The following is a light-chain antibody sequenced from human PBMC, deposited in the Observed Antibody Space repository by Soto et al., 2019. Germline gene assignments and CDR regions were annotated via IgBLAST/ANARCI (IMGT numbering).Light chain of an antibody. CDR2: EVS. CDR3: SSYTSSSTRV. CDR1: SSDVGGYNY. V-gene: IGLV2-14*01. Sequence: QSVLTQPASVSGSPGQSSTISCTGTSSDVGGYNYVSWYQQHPGRAPKLMIYEVSNRPSGVSNRFSGSKSGNTASLTISGLKDEDEADYYCSSYTSSSTRVFGTGTKLTVL. J-gene: IGLJ1*01.